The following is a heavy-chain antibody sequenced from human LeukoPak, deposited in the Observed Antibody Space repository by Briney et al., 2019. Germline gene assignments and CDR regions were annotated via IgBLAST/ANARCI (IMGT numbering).Heavy chain of an antibody. CDR1: GFTFSNAW. J-gene: IGHJ4*02. Sequence: GGSLRLSCAASGFTFSNAWMSWVRQAPGKGLEWVGRIKSKTDGGTTDYAAPVKGRFTISRDDSKNTLYLQMNSLKTEDTAVYYCTTDVPDSYYDFWSGYQDWGQGTLVTVSS. V-gene: IGHV3-15*01. CDR3: TTDVPDSYYDFWSGYQD. CDR2: IKSKTDGGTT. D-gene: IGHD3-3*01.